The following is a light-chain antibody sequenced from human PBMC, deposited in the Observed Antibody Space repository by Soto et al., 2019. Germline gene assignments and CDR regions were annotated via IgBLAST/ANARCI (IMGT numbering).Light chain of an antibody. Sequence: DIQMTQTPSTLSASVGDRVTITCRANQNIATWLAWYQQKPGNAPKHLIYKASTLQSGVPSRFSGSGSGTEFTLTISSLQPDDFATYYCQQYSSFTTFGQGTKVDI. V-gene: IGKV1-5*03. CDR2: KAS. J-gene: IGKJ1*01. CDR1: QNIATW. CDR3: QQYSSFTT.